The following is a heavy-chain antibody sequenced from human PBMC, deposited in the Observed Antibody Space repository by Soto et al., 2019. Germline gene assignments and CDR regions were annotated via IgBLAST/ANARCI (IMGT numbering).Heavy chain of an antibody. CDR2: IYYSGST. CDR3: ARDNEGPIDY. CDR1: GGSISSGGYY. V-gene: IGHV4-31*03. D-gene: IGHD1-1*01. Sequence: SETLSLTCTVSGGSISSGGYYWSWIRQHPGKGLEWIGYIYYSGSTYYNPSLKSRVTISVDTSKNQFSLKLSSVTAADTAVYYCARDNEGPIDYWGQGTLVTVSS. J-gene: IGHJ4*02.